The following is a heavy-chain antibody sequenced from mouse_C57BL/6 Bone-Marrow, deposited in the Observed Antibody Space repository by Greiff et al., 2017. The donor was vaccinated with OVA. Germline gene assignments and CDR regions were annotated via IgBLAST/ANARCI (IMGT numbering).Heavy chain of an antibody. CDR2: INPNNGGT. CDR3: ARSGWYPFDY. CDR1: GYTFTDYY. V-gene: IGHV1-26*01. D-gene: IGHD3-1*01. Sequence: EVKLQQSGPELVKPGASVKISCKASGYTFTDYYMNWVKQSHGKSLEWIGDINPNNGGTSYNQKFKGKATLTVDKSSSTAYMELRSLTSEDSAVYYCARSGWYPFDYWGQGTTLTVSS. J-gene: IGHJ2*01.